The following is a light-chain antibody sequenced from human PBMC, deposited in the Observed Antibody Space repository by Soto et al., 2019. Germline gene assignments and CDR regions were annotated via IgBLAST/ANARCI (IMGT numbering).Light chain of an antibody. V-gene: IGLV2-11*01. Sequence: QSALTQPRSVSGSPGQSVTISCTGTSSDVGVYNYVSWYQQHPGKAPQLVIYDVIKRPSGVPYRFSGSKSGNTASLTLSGLQAEDEADYYCCSYAGSSLWVFGGGTKLTVL. CDR3: CSYAGSSLWV. CDR2: DVI. J-gene: IGLJ3*02. CDR1: SSDVGVYNY.